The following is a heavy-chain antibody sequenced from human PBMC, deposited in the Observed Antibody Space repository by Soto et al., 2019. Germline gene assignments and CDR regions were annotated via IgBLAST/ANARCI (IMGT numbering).Heavy chain of an antibody. D-gene: IGHD3-10*01. CDR1: GYSFTSYW. Sequence: GESLKISCKCSGYSFTSYWIGWVRQMPGKGLEWMGIIYPGDSDTRYSPSFQGQVTISAGKSISTAYLQWSSLKASDTAMYYCARHSVVRGVMEDFDYWGKGTMVTGSS. V-gene: IGHV5-51*01. CDR3: ARHSVVRGVMEDFDY. CDR2: IYPGDSDT. J-gene: IGHJ4*02.